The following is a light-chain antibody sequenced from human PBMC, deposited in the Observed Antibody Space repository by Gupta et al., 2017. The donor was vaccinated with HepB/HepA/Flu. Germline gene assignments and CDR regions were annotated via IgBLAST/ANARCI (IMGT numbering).Light chain of an antibody. CDR2: ATS. Sequence: DIQMTQSPSVVSASLGDRVTITCRASQDIRYWLAWFRHKPGKAPEPLIYATSTLENGVPSRFSGSRSGTEFTLTISSLQPDDFATYVGQQCETHGPTCGGGTKLEIK. J-gene: IGKJ4*01. V-gene: IGKV1D-12*01. CDR3: QQCETHGPT. CDR1: QDIRYW.